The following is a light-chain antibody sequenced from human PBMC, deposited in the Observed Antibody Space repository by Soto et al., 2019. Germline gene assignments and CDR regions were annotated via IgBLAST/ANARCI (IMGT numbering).Light chain of an antibody. V-gene: IGKV1-5*01. Sequence: DIQMTQSPSTLSASVGDRVTITCRASQSISSWLAWYQQKPGKAPKLLIYDASSLESGVPSRFSGSGSATEFTLTISSLQHDDFAYYYCQQYNNYWTFGQGTRVEIK. CDR3: QQYNNYWT. CDR1: QSISSW. J-gene: IGKJ1*01. CDR2: DAS.